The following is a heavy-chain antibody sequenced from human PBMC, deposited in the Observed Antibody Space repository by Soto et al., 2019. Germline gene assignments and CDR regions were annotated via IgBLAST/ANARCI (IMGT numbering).Heavy chain of an antibody. D-gene: IGHD3-10*01. CDR3: ARDWYFYGSGSPNHMDV. Sequence: QVQLVQSGDEMRKPGASVKVSCQASGYTFSNYGITWVRQAPGQGLEWMGWISAHNGNSKYAQSLQGRLTLTTDTSTSTAYMELRSLRSDDTAVYYCARDWYFYGSGSPNHMDVWGKGTTGSVSS. CDR1: GYTFSNYG. J-gene: IGHJ6*03. V-gene: IGHV1-18*01. CDR2: ISAHNGNS.